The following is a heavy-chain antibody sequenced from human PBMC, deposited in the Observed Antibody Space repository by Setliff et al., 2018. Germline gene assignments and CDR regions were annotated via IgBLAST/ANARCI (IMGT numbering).Heavy chain of an antibody. V-gene: IGHV3-11*04. J-gene: IGHJ6*02. Sequence: GGSLRLSCAASGFSFSGPYMSWVRQAPGKGLEWVSKISGSGTTIYYADSVRGRFTISRDNAKNSLFLQMNSLRVEDTAVYYCARDGVYYAMDAWGQGTTVTVSS. D-gene: IGHD1-20*01. CDR1: GFSFSGPY. CDR2: ISGSGTTI. CDR3: ARDGVYYAMDA.